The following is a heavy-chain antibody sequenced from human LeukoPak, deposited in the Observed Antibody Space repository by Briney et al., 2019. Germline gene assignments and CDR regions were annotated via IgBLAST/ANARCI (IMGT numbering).Heavy chain of an antibody. V-gene: IGHV4-59*01. Sequence: PSETLSLTCTVSGGSISSYYWSWIRQPPGKGLEWIGYIYYSGSTNYNPSLKSRVTISVDTSKNQFSLKLSSVTAADTAVYYCARDRSGSYYKERADAFDIWGQGTRVTVSS. CDR2: IYYSGST. CDR1: GGSISSYY. J-gene: IGHJ3*02. D-gene: IGHD1-26*01. CDR3: ARDRSGSYYKERADAFDI.